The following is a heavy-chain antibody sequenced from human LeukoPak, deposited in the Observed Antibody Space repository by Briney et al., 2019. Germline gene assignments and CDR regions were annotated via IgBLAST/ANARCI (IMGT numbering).Heavy chain of an antibody. Sequence: PSETLSLTCTVSGDSISSYYWTWIRQPPGKGLELIGSIYHSGSTFYNPSLKSRVTISVDTSKNQFSLKLSSVTAADTAVYYCAREGDYFDYWGQGTLVTVSS. CDR2: IYHSGST. V-gene: IGHV4-38-2*02. CDR3: AREGDYFDY. CDR1: GDSISSYY. J-gene: IGHJ4*02.